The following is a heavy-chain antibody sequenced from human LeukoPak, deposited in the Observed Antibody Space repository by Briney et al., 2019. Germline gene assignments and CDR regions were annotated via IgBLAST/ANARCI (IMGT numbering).Heavy chain of an antibody. V-gene: IGHV1-18*01. D-gene: IGHD3-22*01. J-gene: IGHJ4*02. CDR1: GYTFTSYG. CDR2: ISAYNGNT. CDR3: ARVVDYYDSSGQPDY. Sequence: ASVKVSCKASGYTFTSYGISWVRQAPGQGLEWMGWISAYNGNTNYAQKLQGRVTMTTDTSTSTAYMELRSLRSDDTAVYYCARVVDYYDSSGQPDYWGQGTLVTVSS.